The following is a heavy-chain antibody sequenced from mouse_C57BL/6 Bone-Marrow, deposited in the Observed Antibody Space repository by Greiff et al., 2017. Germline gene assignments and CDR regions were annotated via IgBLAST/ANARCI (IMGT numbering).Heavy chain of an antibody. CDR2: INRDGGST. J-gene: IGHJ4*01. CDR3: ARHGSSLYYAMDY. CDR1: EYEFPSHD. Sequence: EVKLMESGGGLVQPGESLKLSCESNEYEFPSHDMSWVRKTPEQRLELVAAINRDGGSTYYPDTMERRFIISRDNTKKPLYLQLSSLRSEDTALYYCARHGSSLYYAMDYWGQGTSVTVSS. V-gene: IGHV5-2*01. D-gene: IGHD1-1*01.